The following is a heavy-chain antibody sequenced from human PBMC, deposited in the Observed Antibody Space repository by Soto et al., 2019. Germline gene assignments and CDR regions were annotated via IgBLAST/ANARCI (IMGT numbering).Heavy chain of an antibody. CDR3: ARGSYCSYTSCSQPNNWFGP. J-gene: IGHJ5*02. V-gene: IGHV4-34*01. D-gene: IGHD2-2*01. CDR1: AGSSSDYF. Sequence: SQTRSPTWPLDAGSSSDYFWSWIRQPPWKVLEWIGESNLSGSTNYTPSLKTRITLSLDMSKNQFSPQLTCVTAADEAVYYCARGSYCSYTSCSQPNNWFGPWGQGTLVTVS. CDR2: SNLSGST.